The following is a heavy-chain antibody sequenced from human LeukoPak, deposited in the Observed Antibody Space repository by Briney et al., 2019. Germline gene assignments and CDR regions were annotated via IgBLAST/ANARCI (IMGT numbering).Heavy chain of an antibody. D-gene: IGHD3-3*02. CDR1: GYTFSDFY. CDR2: ITPKSGDT. J-gene: IGHJ4*02. V-gene: IGHV1-2*02. CDR3: ARVRLADERAWAY. Sequence: ASVKVSCKASGYTFSDFYIHWVRQAPGQGLEYVGWITPKSGDTYSPQRFQGKVTMTRDASISTAYMELSSLRSDDTAVYFCARVRLADERAWAYWGQGTLVTVSS.